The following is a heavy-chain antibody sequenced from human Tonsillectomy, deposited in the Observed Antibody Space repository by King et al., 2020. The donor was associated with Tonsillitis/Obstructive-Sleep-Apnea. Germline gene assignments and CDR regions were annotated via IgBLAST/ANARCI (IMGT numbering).Heavy chain of an antibody. Sequence: VPLVESGGGLVQPGGSLRLSCAASGFTFCSYALGWVPPAPGKGVEMVSAFWGSGGRTYYADSVKGRFTISRDNSRNTLYLQMNSLGAEDTAVYYCAKNPQGYCSGGTCYLDVWGKGTTVTVSS. J-gene: IGHJ6*03. CDR3: AKNPQGYCSGGTCYLDV. V-gene: IGHV3-23*04. CDR1: GFTFCSYA. CDR2: FWGSGGRT. D-gene: IGHD2-15*01.